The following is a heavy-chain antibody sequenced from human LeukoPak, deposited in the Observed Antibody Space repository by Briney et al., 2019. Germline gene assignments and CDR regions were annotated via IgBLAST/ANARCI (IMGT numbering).Heavy chain of an antibody. J-gene: IGHJ4*01. CDR2: IKQDGREK. CDR1: GFTFSSYW. V-gene: IGHV3-7*01. D-gene: IGHD3-10*01. Sequence: GGSLRLSCAASGFTFSSYWMSWVRQAPGKGLEGVANIKQDGREKYYVDSVKGRFTISRDNAKNSVYLQMNILRAEDTGGLYCAKVGEWLIGYFDYWGQGTLVTVSS. CDR3: AKVGEWLIGYFDY.